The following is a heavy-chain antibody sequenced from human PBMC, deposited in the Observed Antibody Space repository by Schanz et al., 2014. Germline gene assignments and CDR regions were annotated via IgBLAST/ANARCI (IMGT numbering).Heavy chain of an antibody. Sequence: EVQLVESGGGLVQPGGSLRLSCAASGITVNTSYMSWARQAPGNGLEWVALIYISGATFYAESVKGRFSISRDDSKNTVSLQMDNLRAEDTAVYFCAREHFFGSFYGGFDWGRGTSVTVSS. CDR3: AREHFFGSFYGGFD. CDR1: GITVNTSY. V-gene: IGHV3-66*01. J-gene: IGHJ4*02. D-gene: IGHD3-3*01. CDR2: IYISGAT.